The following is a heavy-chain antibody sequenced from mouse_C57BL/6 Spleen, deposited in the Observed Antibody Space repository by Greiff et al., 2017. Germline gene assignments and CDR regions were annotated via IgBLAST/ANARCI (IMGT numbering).Heavy chain of an antibody. CDR1: GYTFTSYW. Sequence: VQLQQPGAELVKPGASVTMSCKASGYTFTSYWITWVKQRPGQGLEWIGDIYPGSGSTNYNEKFKSKATLTVDTSSSTAYMQLSSLTSEDSAVYYCARIYDGLYYFDYWGQGTTLTVSS. CDR2: IYPGSGST. J-gene: IGHJ2*01. CDR3: ARIYDGLYYFDY. V-gene: IGHV1-55*01. D-gene: IGHD2-3*01.